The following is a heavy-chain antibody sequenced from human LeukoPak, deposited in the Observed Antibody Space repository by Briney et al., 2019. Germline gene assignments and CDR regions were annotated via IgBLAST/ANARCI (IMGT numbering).Heavy chain of an antibody. CDR3: ARFLPQAGTFRFDP. Sequence: ASVKVSCKASGGTFSSYAISWVRQAPGQGLEWMGGIIPIFGTANYAQKFQGRVTITTDESTSTAYMELRSLRSDDTAVYYCARFLPQAGTFRFDPWGQGTLVTVSS. D-gene: IGHD6-13*01. CDR2: IIPIFGTA. J-gene: IGHJ5*02. V-gene: IGHV1-69*05. CDR1: GGTFSSYA.